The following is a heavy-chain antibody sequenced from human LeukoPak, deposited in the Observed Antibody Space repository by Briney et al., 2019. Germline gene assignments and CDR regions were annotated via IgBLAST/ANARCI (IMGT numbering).Heavy chain of an antibody. D-gene: IGHD3-10*01. CDR1: GGSISSYY. Sequence: PSETLSLTCTVSGGSISSYYWSWIRQPPGKGLEWIGSIYYSGSTYYNPSLKSRVTISVDTSKNQFSLKLSSVTAADTAVYYCARSGRVLLWFGGPGAFDIWGQGTMVTVSS. V-gene: IGHV4-59*12. CDR2: IYYSGST. J-gene: IGHJ3*02. CDR3: ARSGRVLLWFGGPGAFDI.